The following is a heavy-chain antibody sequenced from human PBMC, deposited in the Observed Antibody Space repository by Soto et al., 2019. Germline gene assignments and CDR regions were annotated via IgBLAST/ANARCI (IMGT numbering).Heavy chain of an antibody. Sequence: QVQLQQWGAGLLKPSETLSLTCAVYGGSFSGYYWNWIRQPQGKGLEWIGEINHSGSTNYNPSLKGRVTVTVDTSKNHFSLKLSSVTDADTAVYYCARGWGRIFDSLGQGTLVTVSS. CDR1: GGSFSGYY. CDR2: INHSGST. V-gene: IGHV4-34*01. J-gene: IGHJ4*02. CDR3: ARGWGRIFDS. D-gene: IGHD7-27*01.